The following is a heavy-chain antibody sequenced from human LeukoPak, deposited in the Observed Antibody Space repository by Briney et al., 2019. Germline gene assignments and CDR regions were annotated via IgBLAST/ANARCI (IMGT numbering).Heavy chain of an antibody. CDR3: ARGLTTVSSYNWFDP. V-gene: IGHV4-34*01. D-gene: IGHD4-4*01. Sequence: SETLSLTCAVYDGSFSGYYWSWIRQPPGKGLEWIGEINHSGSTNYNPSLKSRVTISVDTSKNQFSLKLSSVTAADTAVYYCARGLTTVSSYNWFDPWGQGTLVTVSS. J-gene: IGHJ5*02. CDR2: INHSGST. CDR1: DGSFSGYY.